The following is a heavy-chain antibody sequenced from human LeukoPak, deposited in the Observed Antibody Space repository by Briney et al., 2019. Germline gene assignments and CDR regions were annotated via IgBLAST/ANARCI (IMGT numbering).Heavy chain of an antibody. Sequence: ASVKVSCKASGGTFTSYGISWVRQAPGQGLEWMGWISAYNGNTNYAQKLQGRVTMTTDTSTSTAYMELRSLRSDDTAVYYCARDVHDFWSGYSNFDYWGQGTLVTVSS. J-gene: IGHJ4*02. D-gene: IGHD3-3*01. CDR3: ARDVHDFWSGYSNFDY. CDR1: GGTFTSYG. V-gene: IGHV1-18*01. CDR2: ISAYNGNT.